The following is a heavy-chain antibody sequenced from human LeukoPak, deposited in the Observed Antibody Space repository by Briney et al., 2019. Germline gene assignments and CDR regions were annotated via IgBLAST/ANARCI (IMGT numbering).Heavy chain of an antibody. CDR2: IYTSGST. V-gene: IGHV4-61*02. D-gene: IGHD4-23*01. CDR1: GGSISSGSYY. Sequence: ASETLSLTCTVSGGSISSGSYYWSWIRQPAGKGLEWIGRIYTSGSTNYNPSLKSRVTISVDTSKNQFSLKLSSVTAADTAVYYCARGTHYGGNAGDLFDYWGQGTLVTVSS. CDR3: ARGTHYGGNAGDLFDY. J-gene: IGHJ4*02.